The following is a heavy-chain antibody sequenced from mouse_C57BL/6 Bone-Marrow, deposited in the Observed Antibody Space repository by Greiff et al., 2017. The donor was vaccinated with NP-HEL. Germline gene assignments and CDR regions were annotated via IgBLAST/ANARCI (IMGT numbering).Heavy chain of an antibody. CDR3: TTTLYYGSSRAWFAY. D-gene: IGHD1-1*01. V-gene: IGHV14-4*01. Sequence: EVQLQQSGAELVRPGASVKLSCTASGFNIKDDYMHWVKQRPEQGLEWIGWIDPENGDTEYASKFQGKATITADTSSNTAYLQLSSLTSEDTAVYDGTTTLYYGSSRAWFAYWGQGTLVTVSA. CDR2: IDPENGDT. CDR1: GFNIKDDY. J-gene: IGHJ3*01.